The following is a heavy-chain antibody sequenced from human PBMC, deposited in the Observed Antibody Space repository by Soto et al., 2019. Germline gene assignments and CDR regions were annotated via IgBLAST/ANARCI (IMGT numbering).Heavy chain of an antibody. D-gene: IGHD5-18*01. CDR3: SRGILV. Sequence: QVQLQESGPGLVKPSQTLSLTCTVSGGSINSGGYCWSWIRQHPGKGLDWIGCISYGGSTSYNPPLXSXVTLSGDTSQTHFSLKLTAVTAADTAVYYCSRGILVWGQGALITVSS. CDR1: GGSINSGGYC. J-gene: IGHJ4*02. V-gene: IGHV4-31*01. CDR2: ISYGGST.